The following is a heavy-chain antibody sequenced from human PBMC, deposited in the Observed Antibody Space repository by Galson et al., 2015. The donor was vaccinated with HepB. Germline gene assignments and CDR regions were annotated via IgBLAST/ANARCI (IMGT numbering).Heavy chain of an antibody. V-gene: IGHV3-21*01. CDR3: AREVVGDIVATRSFDY. CDR2: ISSSSSYI. CDR1: GFTFSSYS. Sequence: SLRLSCAASGFTFSSYSMNWVRQAPGKGLEWVSSISSSSSYIYYADSVKGRFTISRDNAKNSLYLQMNSLRAEDTAVYYCAREVVGDIVATRSFDYWGQGTLVTVSS. J-gene: IGHJ4*02. D-gene: IGHD5-12*01.